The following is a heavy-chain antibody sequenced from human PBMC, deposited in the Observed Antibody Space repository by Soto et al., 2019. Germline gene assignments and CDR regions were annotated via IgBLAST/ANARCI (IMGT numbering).Heavy chain of an antibody. CDR2: IRSETDGGTI. V-gene: IGHV3-15*01. D-gene: IGHD4-17*01. CDR1: GFTFSNAR. Sequence: EVQLVESGGGLVKPGESLRLSCAASGFTFSNARMNWVRQAPGKGLEWVGHIRSETDGGTIVYPAPVKGRFIISRDDSRNTLYLQMNSLKTEDTAVYYCTTTYGDYVNWGQGTLVTVSS. J-gene: IGHJ4*02. CDR3: TTTYGDYVN.